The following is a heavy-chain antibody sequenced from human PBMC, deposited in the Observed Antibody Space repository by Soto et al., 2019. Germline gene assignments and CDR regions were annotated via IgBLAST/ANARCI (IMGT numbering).Heavy chain of an antibody. J-gene: IGHJ4*02. CDR1: GFPFTSYG. CDR2: ISYDGSDK. CDR3: VGGQYYFDY. V-gene: IGHV3-30*03. D-gene: IGHD3-10*01. Sequence: QVQLVESGGGVVQPGRSLRLSCAASGFPFTSYGMHWVREGPDKGLEWVAIISYDGSDKYYADSVKGRFTISRDNSKNNLYLQMNSLRPADTALYYCVGGQYYFDYRGQGTLVIVSS.